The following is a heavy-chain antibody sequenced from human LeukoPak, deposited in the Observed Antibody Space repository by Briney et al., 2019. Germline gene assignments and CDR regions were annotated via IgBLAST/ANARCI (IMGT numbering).Heavy chain of an antibody. D-gene: IGHD2-8*02. CDR3: ARVYCTGSGCDNWFDP. Sequence: ASVKVSCKASGYTFTSYGISWVRQAPGQGLEWMGWISAYNGNTNYAQKFQGRVTVTTDTSTSTAYMELRSLRSDDTAVYYCARVYCTGSGCDNWFDPWGQGTLVTVSS. V-gene: IGHV1-18*01. CDR2: ISAYNGNT. CDR1: GYTFTSYG. J-gene: IGHJ5*02.